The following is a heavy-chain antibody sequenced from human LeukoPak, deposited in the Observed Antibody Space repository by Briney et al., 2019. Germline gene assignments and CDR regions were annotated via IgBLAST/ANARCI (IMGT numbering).Heavy chain of an antibody. Sequence: PSETLSLTCTVSGDSISSYYWNWIRQPAGKGLEWIGRIYTSGTTNYNPSLKSRVTMSVDTSKNQFSLNLSSVTAADTAVYYCARDTPWGYLVFNYWGQGTLVTVSS. V-gene: IGHV4-4*07. CDR1: GDSISSYY. D-gene: IGHD3-16*01. CDR2: IYTSGTT. J-gene: IGHJ4*02. CDR3: ARDTPWGYLVFNY.